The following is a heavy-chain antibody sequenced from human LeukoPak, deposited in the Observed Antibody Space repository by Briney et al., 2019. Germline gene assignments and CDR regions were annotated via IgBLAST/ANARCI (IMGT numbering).Heavy chain of an antibody. CDR1: GYTFATYA. Sequence: EASVTVSFKASGYTFATYAIHWVRQAPGRSLEWMGRINAGNGDAKYSQNFHDRITITRDTSANTVYMELTSLRSEDTAVYYCARDREVGYYYDSSGYSSFNYWGQGTLVTVSA. CDR2: INAGNGDA. CDR3: ARDREVGYYYDSSGYSSFNY. D-gene: IGHD3-22*01. V-gene: IGHV1-3*01. J-gene: IGHJ4*02.